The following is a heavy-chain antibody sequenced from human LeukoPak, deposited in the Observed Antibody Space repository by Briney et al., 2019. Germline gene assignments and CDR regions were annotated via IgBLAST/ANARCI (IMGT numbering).Heavy chain of an antibody. CDR3: ARSGRGARGSSRSPLDY. D-gene: IGHD1-26*01. V-gene: IGHV1-2*02. J-gene: IGHJ4*02. Sequence: GASVKVSCKASGYTFTGYYMHWVRQAPGQGLEWMGWINPNSGGTNYAQKFQGRVTMTRDTSISTAYMELRSLRSDDTAVYYCARSGRGARGSSRSPLDYWGQGTLVTVSS. CDR2: INPNSGGT. CDR1: GYTFTGYY.